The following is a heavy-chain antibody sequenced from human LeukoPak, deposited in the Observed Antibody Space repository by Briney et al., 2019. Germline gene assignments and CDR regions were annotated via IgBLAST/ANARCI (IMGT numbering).Heavy chain of an antibody. CDR1: GFSFRSHW. CDR2: ISGGGSST. D-gene: IGHD3-22*01. Sequence: GGSLRLSCVGSGFSFRSHWVSWVRQAPGKGLEWVSRISGGGSSTYYADSVKGRFTISRDNSKNTLYLQMNSLRAEDTAVYYCAKDYYDSSGYHPEYFQHWGQGTLVTVSS. CDR3: AKDYYDSSGYHPEYFQH. J-gene: IGHJ1*01. V-gene: IGHV3-23*01.